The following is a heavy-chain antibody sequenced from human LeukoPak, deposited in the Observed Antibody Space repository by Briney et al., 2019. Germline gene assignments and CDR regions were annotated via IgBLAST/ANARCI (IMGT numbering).Heavy chain of an antibody. J-gene: IGHJ4*02. CDR3: ARGGKNGWDFDH. CDR1: GFTFSAYW. V-gene: IGHV3-7*01. CDR2: IIEGGDLK. D-gene: IGHD6-19*01. Sequence: PGESLRLSCAASGFTFSAYWMTWVRQAPGKGLAWVANIIEGGDLKYYVDSVKGRFTISRDNTKNSLYLQMTSLRADDTAVYYCARGGKNGWDFDHWGQGTLVTVSS.